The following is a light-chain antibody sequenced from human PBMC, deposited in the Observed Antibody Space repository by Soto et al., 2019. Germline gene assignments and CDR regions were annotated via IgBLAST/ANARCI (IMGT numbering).Light chain of an antibody. Sequence: EMVLTQSPATLSLSPGERATLSCRASQSVSSYLAWYQQKPGQAPRLLIYDASNRATGIPARFSGSGSGTDFTLTISSLEPEDFAVYYCQQRSNCFFGPGTKVDIK. CDR1: QSVSSY. CDR3: QQRSNCF. CDR2: DAS. V-gene: IGKV3-11*01. J-gene: IGKJ3*01.